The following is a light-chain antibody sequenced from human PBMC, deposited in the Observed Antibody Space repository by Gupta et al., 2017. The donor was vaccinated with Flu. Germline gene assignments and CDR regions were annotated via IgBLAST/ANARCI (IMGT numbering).Light chain of an antibody. CDR3: RQDNYYWT. CDR1: QSISRW. V-gene: IGKV1-5*03. J-gene: IGKJ1*01. Sequence: DIQMTQSPSTLSASVGDRVTITCRASQSISRWLAWYQQKPGKAPNLLIYQASRLEDGVPSRFSGSGDGKEFTLTSSRRQPDDFANYYGRQDNYYWTFGQGTKVEIK. CDR2: QAS.